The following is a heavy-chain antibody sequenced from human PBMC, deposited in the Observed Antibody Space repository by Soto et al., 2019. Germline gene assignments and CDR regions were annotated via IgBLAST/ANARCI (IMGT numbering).Heavy chain of an antibody. D-gene: IGHD3-3*01. CDR2: IYHSGST. J-gene: IGHJ5*02. V-gene: IGHV4-38-2*01. CDR3: ARSGARITIFGVVIPYNWFDP. Sequence: SETLSLTCAVSGYSISSGYYWGWIRQPPGKGLEWIGSIYHSGSTYYNPSLKSRVTISVDTSKNQFSLKLSSVTAADTAVYYCARSGARITIFGVVIPYNWFDPWGQGTLVTV. CDR1: GYSISSGYY.